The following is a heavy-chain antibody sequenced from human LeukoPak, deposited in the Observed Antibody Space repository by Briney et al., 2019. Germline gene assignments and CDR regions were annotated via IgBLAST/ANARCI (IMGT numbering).Heavy chain of an antibody. V-gene: IGHV3-9*01. Sequence: PGGSLRLSCAVSGFSFDDYAMHWVRQAPGKGLEWVSGISWNSGTKAHADSVKGRFTISRDNAKSSLYLQLNSLRAEDTALYYCVKDFPAAAPLPGYFQHWGQGTLVTVSS. CDR1: GFSFDDYA. CDR2: ISWNSGTK. CDR3: VKDFPAAAPLPGYFQH. J-gene: IGHJ1*01. D-gene: IGHD6-13*01.